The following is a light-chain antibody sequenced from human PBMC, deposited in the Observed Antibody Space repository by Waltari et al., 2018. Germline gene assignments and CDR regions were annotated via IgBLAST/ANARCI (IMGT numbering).Light chain of an antibody. CDR1: SRDVGSYTL. CDR2: AGS. Sequence: QSALTQPAPVSGSPGQSITISCTGTSRDVGSYTLVSWYQQPPGKAPKLMLYAGSKRPSGVANRFSGSKSGNTASLTISGLQAEDEADYYCCSYAGSSTSVVFGGGTKLTVL. J-gene: IGLJ2*01. CDR3: CSYAGSSTSVV. V-gene: IGLV2-23*01.